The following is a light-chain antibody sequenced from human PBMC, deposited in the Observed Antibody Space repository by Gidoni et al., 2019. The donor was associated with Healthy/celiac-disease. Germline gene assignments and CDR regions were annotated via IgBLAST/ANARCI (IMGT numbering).Light chain of an antibody. CDR2: DAS. CDR3: QQRSNWLIT. Sequence: EIVLTQSPATLSLSPQERATLSCGASQSVSSYLAWYQQKPGQAPRLLIYDASNRATGIPAMFSGSWSGTDFTLTISSLAPEDFAAYYCQQRSNWLITFGQGTRLEIK. CDR1: QSVSSY. V-gene: IGKV3-11*01. J-gene: IGKJ5*01.